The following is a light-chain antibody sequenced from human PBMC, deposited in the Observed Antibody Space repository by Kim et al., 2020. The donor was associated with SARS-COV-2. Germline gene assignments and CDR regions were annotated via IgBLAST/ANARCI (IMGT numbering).Light chain of an antibody. J-gene: IGLJ2*01. CDR2: GKN. CDR1: SLRSYY. Sequence: SELTQDPAVSVALGQTVRITCQGDSLRSYYATWYQQKPGQAPILVIYGKNNRPSGIPDRFSGSSSGNTASLTITGTQAGDEADYYCNSRVSNDNVVFGG. CDR3: NSRVSNDNVV. V-gene: IGLV3-19*01.